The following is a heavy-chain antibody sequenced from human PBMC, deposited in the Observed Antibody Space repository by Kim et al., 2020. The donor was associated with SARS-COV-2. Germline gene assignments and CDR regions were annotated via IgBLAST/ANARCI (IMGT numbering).Heavy chain of an antibody. V-gene: IGHV3-23*01. CDR2: ISDSGGST. Sequence: GGSLRLSCAASGFTFSSYAMSWVRQAPGKGLEWVSAISDSGGSTYYADSGKGRFTISRDNSKNTLYLQMNSLRAEDTAVYYCAKNLVGAKAFYYWGQGTLVTVSS. CDR3: AKNLVGAKAFYY. J-gene: IGHJ4*02. CDR1: GFTFSSYA. D-gene: IGHD1-26*01.